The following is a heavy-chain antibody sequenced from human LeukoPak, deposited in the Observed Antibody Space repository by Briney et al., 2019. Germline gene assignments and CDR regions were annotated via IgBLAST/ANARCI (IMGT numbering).Heavy chain of an antibody. CDR1: GFTFSNYG. D-gene: IGHD2-15*01. J-gene: IGHJ6*02. Sequence: GGSLRLSCAASGFTFSNYGMSWVRQAPGKGLDWVSAISATGGSTHYADSVKGRFIISRDDSKNTLYLQMNSLRAEDTAVYYCAKPPDCSGGSCYYYGMDVWGQGTTVTVSS. V-gene: IGHV3-23*01. CDR3: AKPPDCSGGSCYYYGMDV. CDR2: ISATGGST.